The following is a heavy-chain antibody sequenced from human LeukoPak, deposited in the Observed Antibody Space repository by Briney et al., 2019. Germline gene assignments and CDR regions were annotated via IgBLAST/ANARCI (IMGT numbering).Heavy chain of an antibody. Sequence: GGSLRLSCAASGFTFSSYSMNWVRQAPGKGLEWVSSISSSSSYIYYADSVKGRFTISRDNAKNSLYLQMNSLRAEDTAVYYCARDPSGYDLYYYYYMDVWGKGTTVTVSS. J-gene: IGHJ6*03. D-gene: IGHD5-18*01. V-gene: IGHV3-21*01. CDR2: ISSSSSYI. CDR3: ARDPSGYDLYYYYYMDV. CDR1: GFTFSSYS.